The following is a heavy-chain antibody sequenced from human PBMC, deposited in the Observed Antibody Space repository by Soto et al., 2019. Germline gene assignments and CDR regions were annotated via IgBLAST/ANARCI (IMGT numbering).Heavy chain of an antibody. CDR1: RGSISSTGHY. Sequence: PSETLSLTCPVSRGSISSTGHYWGWIRQPPGKGLEWIGNIYYSGTTYYNPSLKSRVTISVDTSKNQFSLNLSSVTAADTAVYYCARTLIGVTVSYWFDPWGQGTLVTVSS. CDR2: IYYSGTT. V-gene: IGHV4-39*01. D-gene: IGHD3-10*01. J-gene: IGHJ5*02. CDR3: ARTLIGVTVSYWFDP.